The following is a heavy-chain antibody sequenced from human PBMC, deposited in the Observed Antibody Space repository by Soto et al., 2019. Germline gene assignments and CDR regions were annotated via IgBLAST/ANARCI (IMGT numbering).Heavy chain of an antibody. Sequence: PSETLSLTSTVSGDSICSSSYYWGWIRQPPGKGLEWIGSIYYSGSTYYNPSLKSRVTISVDTSKNQFSLKLSSVTAADTAVYYCARRAWKVATNGMDVWGQGTTVTVSS. CDR3: ARRAWKVATNGMDV. CDR2: IYYSGST. D-gene: IGHD5-12*01. CDR1: GDSICSSSYY. J-gene: IGHJ6*02. V-gene: IGHV4-39*01.